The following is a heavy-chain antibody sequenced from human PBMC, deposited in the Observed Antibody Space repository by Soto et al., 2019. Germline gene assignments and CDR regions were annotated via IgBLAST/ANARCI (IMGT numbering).Heavy chain of an antibody. CDR2: ISSSSSYI. CDR3: ASGFDHDYGDYAAYYYYYYMDV. D-gene: IGHD4-17*01. J-gene: IGHJ6*03. CDR1: GFTFSSYS. Sequence: GGSLILSCAAAGFTFSSYSMNWVRPAPGKGLEWVSSISSSSSYIYYADSVKGRFTISRDNAKNSLYLQMNSLRAEDTAVYYCASGFDHDYGDYAAYYYYYYMDVWGKGTTVTVSS. V-gene: IGHV3-21*01.